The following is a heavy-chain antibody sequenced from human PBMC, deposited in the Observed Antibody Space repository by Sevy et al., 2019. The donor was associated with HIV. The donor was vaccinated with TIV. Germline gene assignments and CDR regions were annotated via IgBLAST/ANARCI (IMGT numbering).Heavy chain of an antibody. CDR3: ARGGKAVFYFDY. CDR2: IYYSGST. D-gene: IGHD6-13*01. J-gene: IGHJ4*02. V-gene: IGHV4-59*01. CDR1: GGSISNYY. Sequence: SETLSLTCIVSGGSISNYYWTWIRQPPGKGLEWIGYIYYSGSTNYNPSLKSRVTISVDTSKNQISLKLSSVTAADTAVYYCARGGKAVFYFDYWGQGTLVTVSS.